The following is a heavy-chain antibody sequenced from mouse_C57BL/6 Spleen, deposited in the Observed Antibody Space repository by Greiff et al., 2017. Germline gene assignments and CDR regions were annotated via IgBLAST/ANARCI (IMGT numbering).Heavy chain of an antibody. D-gene: IGHD2-4*01. V-gene: IGHV1-26*01. CDR2: INPNNGGT. CDR3: ARNWGLRRSLYAMDY. Sequence: VQLQQSGPELVKPGASVKISCKASGYTFTDYYMNWVKQSHGKSLEWIGDINPNNGGTSYNQKFKGKATLTVDKSSSTAYMELRSLTSEDSAVYYCARNWGLRRSLYAMDYWGQGTSVTVSS. J-gene: IGHJ4*01. CDR1: GYTFTDYY.